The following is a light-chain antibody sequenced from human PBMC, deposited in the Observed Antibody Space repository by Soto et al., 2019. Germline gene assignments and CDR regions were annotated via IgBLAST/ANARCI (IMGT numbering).Light chain of an antibody. V-gene: IGLV1-40*01. CDR2: GNS. J-gene: IGLJ1*01. CDR3: QSYDSSRSGWD. CDR1: SSNIGAGYD. Sequence: QSVLTQPPSVSGAPGQRVTISCTGSSSNIGAGYDVHWYQQLPGTAPKLLIYGNSNRPSGVPDRFSGSKSGTSASLAITGLQPEDEADYYCQSYDSSRSGWDFGTGTKLTVL.